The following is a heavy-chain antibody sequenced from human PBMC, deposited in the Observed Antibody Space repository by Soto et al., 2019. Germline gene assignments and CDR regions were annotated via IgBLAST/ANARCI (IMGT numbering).Heavy chain of an antibody. V-gene: IGHV4-30-2*01. J-gene: IGHJ4*02. CDR1: GGSISSGGYS. CDR2: IYNSGST. D-gene: IGHD3-9*01. Sequence: QLQLQESGSGLVKPSQTLSLTCAVSGGSISSGGYSWSWIRQPPGKGLEWLGYIYNSGSTYYNPSLKTRVTIPVDRSKNQFSRKLSSVTAADTAVYYCARVRGLTHDCWRQGTLVTVSS. CDR3: ARVRGLTHDC.